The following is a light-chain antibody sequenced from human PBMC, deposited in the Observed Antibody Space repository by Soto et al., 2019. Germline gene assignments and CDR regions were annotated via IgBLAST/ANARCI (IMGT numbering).Light chain of an antibody. J-gene: IGKJ5*01. CDR3: QQYNILPIT. CDR2: GAS. CDR1: QTVGSN. Sequence: TQPQGKMSLSPGERATLSCRASQTVGSNLAWYQQKPGQAPRLLIYGASTRASDTPARFSGSGSVTEFALTISSLQSEDFAVYYCQQYNILPITFGDVTLLDIK. V-gene: IGKV3D-15*01.